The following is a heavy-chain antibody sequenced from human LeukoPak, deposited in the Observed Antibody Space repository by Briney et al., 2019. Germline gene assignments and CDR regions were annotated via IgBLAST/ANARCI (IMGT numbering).Heavy chain of an antibody. J-gene: IGHJ6*02. CDR1: GFTFSSYR. Sequence: PGGSLRLSCAASGFTFSSYRMSWGRQAPGKGLEWVANIKQEGSEKYYVDSVKGRFTISRDNAKNSLYLQMNSLRAEDTAVYYCARAFPGPSFVVVTAYGMDVWGQGTTVTVSS. D-gene: IGHD2-21*02. CDR3: ARAFPGPSFVVVTAYGMDV. V-gene: IGHV3-7*01. CDR2: IKQEGSEK.